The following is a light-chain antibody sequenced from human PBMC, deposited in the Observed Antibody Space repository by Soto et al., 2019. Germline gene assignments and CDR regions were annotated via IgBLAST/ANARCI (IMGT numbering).Light chain of an antibody. CDR2: EGS. CDR1: SSGVENYNL. Sequence: QSALTQPASVSGSPGQSITLSCTRTSSGVENYNLVSWYQHRPGKAPKLIIYEGSQRPSGVSDRFSGSKSGNTASLPISGVRAEDEADYYCCSYAGAVVFGGGTKLTVL. J-gene: IGLJ2*01. V-gene: IGLV2-23*01. CDR3: CSYAGAVV.